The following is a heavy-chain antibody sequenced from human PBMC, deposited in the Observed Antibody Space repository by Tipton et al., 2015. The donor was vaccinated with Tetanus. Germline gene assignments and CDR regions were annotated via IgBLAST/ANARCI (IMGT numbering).Heavy chain of an antibody. CDR3: TRLPRQWLAHGDY. CDR2: IYYSGST. V-gene: IGHV4-31*11. CDR1: GGSFSDYY. D-gene: IGHD6-19*01. J-gene: IGHJ4*02. Sequence: LRLSCAVSGGSFSDYYWTWIRQSPGKGLEWIGYIYYSGSTYYNPSLKSRLTISVDTSKNQFSLKLSSVTAADTAVYYCTRLPRQWLAHGDYWGQGALVTVSS.